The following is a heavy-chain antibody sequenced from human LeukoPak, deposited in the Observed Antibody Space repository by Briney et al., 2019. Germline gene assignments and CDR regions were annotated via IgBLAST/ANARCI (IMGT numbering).Heavy chain of an antibody. CDR1: GDPISDYY. V-gene: IGHV4-4*07. Sequence: SETLSLTCTVSGDPISDYYWSWIGPPAGKGLELIGRIYTNEITNYNPSLKSRVTTSVDTSKNQLSLRLSSVTAADTAVYYCARGVMTAIFAFDIWGQGTMVTVSS. CDR2: IYTNEIT. D-gene: IGHD2-21*02. CDR3: ARGVMTAIFAFDI. J-gene: IGHJ3*02.